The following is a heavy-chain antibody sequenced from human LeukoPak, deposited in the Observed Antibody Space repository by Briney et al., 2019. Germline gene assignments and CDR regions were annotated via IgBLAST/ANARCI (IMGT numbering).Heavy chain of an antibody. J-gene: IGHJ4*02. V-gene: IGHV4-31*03. Sequence: SETLSLTCTVSGGSISSGGYYWSWIRQHPGKGREWIGYVYYSGSTYYNPSLKSRVTISLDTSTNQFSLKLSSVTAADTAVYYCARAAANTYSSSDNYFDCWGQGTLVTVSS. CDR1: GGSISSGGYY. D-gene: IGHD6-6*01. CDR3: ARAAANTYSSSDNYFDC. CDR2: VYYSGST.